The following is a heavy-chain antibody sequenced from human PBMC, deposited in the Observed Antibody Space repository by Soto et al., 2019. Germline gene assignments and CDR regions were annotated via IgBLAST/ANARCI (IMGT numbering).Heavy chain of an antibody. V-gene: IGHV4-59*08. CDR1: GGSISSYY. CDR3: ARHRGLAAAGPIYYYYYMDV. Sequence: QVQLQESGPGLVKPSETLSLTCTVSGGSISSYYWSWIRQPPGKGLEWIGYIYYSGSTNYNPSLKSRVPISVDTSKNQFSLKLRSVTAADTAVYYCARHRGLAAAGPIYYYYYMDVWGKGTTVTVSS. D-gene: IGHD6-13*01. CDR2: IYYSGST. J-gene: IGHJ6*03.